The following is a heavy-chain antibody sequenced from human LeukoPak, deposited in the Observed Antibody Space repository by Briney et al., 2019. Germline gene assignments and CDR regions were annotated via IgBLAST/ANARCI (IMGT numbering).Heavy chain of an antibody. Sequence: GASVKVSCKASGGTFSSYAISWVRQAPGQGLEWMGGIIPIFGTANSAQKFQGRVTITADKSTSTAYMELSSLRSEDTAVYYCARKLAYCGGDCCFDHWGQGTLVTVSS. CDR2: IIPIFGTA. V-gene: IGHV1-69*06. D-gene: IGHD2-21*02. J-gene: IGHJ4*02. CDR3: ARKLAYCGGDCCFDH. CDR1: GGTFSSYA.